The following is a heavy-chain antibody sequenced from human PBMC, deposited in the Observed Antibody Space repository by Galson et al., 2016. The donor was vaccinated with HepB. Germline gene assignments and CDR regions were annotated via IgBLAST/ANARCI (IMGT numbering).Heavy chain of an antibody. CDR3: ARGDYDTRGYTMTFDY. V-gene: IGHV4-59*01. D-gene: IGHD3-22*01. J-gene: IGHJ4*02. Sequence: TVSGDSISSDYWSWIRQPPGKGLEWIGYIYYSGSTNYNPSLKSRVPISVDTSKNQFSLKLNSVTAADTAVYYCARGDYDTRGYTMTFDYWGQGTLVTVFS. CDR2: IYYSGST. CDR1: GDSISSDY.